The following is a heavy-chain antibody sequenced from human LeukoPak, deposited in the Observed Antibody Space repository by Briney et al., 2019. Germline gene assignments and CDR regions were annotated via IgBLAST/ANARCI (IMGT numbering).Heavy chain of an antibody. Sequence: SEGLSLTCAVSGGSFSGYYWSWVRQPPGKGLEWIGEINHSGSSNYNPYLKSRVTITVDKSKNKISLKQSSVTAADTAVYYCARGGIANNWFDPWGQGTLVTVSS. CDR3: ARGGIANNWFDP. CDR2: INHSGSS. D-gene: IGHD6-13*01. V-gene: IGHV4-34*01. J-gene: IGHJ5*02. CDR1: GGSFSGYY.